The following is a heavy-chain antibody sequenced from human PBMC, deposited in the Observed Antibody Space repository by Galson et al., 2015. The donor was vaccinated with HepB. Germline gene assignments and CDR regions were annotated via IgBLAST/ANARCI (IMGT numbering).Heavy chain of an antibody. CDR2: TKQDGSEK. Sequence: SLRLSCAASGFTFSSYWMSWVRQAPGKGLEWVANTKQDGSEKYYVDSVKGRFTISRDNAKNSLYLQMNSLRAEDTAVYYCARDGPYCTNGVCYSYQHYYYGMDVWGQGTTVTVSS. J-gene: IGHJ6*02. CDR1: GFTFSSYW. V-gene: IGHV3-7*03. CDR3: ARDGPYCTNGVCYSYQHYYYGMDV. D-gene: IGHD2-8*01.